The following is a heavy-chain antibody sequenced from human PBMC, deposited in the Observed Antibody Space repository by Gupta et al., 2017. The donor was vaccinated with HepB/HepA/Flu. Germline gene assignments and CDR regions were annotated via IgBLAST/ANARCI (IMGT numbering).Heavy chain of an antibody. CDR1: GGSISSSSYY. Sequence: QLQLQESGPGLVKPSETLSLTCTVSGGSISSSSYYWGWIRQPPGKGLEWIVSIYYSGSTYYNPSLKSRVTISVDTSKNQFSLKLSSVTAADTAVYYCARSGGGWFDPWGQGPLDTVSS. CDR2: IYYSGST. J-gene: IGHJ5*02. CDR3: ARSGGGWFDP. D-gene: IGHD3-16*01. V-gene: IGHV4-39*01.